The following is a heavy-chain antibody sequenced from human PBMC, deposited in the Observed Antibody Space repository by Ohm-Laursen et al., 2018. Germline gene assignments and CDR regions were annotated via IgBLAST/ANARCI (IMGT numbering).Heavy chain of an antibody. D-gene: IGHD5-18*01. Sequence: GTLSLTCTVSGGSISSSSYYWGWIRQPPGKGLEGMGRIYYSGSTNYNPSLKSRVTISVDTSNNQFSLRLSSVTAADAAVSYLAVGWWIRDCGSTANDYWGQGTLVTVSS. V-gene: IGHV4-39*07. CDR2: IYYSGST. CDR3: AVGWWIRDCGSTANDY. CDR1: GGSISSSSYY. J-gene: IGHJ4*02.